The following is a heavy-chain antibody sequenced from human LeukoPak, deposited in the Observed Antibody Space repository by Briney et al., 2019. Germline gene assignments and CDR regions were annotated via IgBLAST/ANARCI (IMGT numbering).Heavy chain of an antibody. J-gene: IGHJ4*02. V-gene: IGHV4-34*01. CDR2: INQSGGT. CDR1: GGSFSGYY. CDR3: ARHEYSSGWYGGPYFDY. Sequence: SETLSLTCAVSGGSFSGYYWSRIRQPPGKGLEWIGEINQSGGTNYNPSLKSRVTISGDPPKNQFSLKLSSVTAADTAVYYCARHEYSSGWYGGPYFDYWGQGTLVTVSS. D-gene: IGHD6-19*01.